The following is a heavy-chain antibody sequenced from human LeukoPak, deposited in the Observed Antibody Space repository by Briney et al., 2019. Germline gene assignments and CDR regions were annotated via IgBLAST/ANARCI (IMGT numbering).Heavy chain of an antibody. V-gene: IGHV3-21*01. J-gene: IGHJ4*02. CDR3: ARDWAVAGKGYYFDY. Sequence: PGGSLRLSCAASGFTFSSYSMNWVRQAPGEGLEWFSSISSSSSYIYYADSVKGRFTISRDNAKNSLYLQMNSLRAEDTAVYYCARDWAVAGKGYYFDYWGQGTLVTVSS. CDR2: ISSSSSYI. D-gene: IGHD6-19*01. CDR1: GFTFSSYS.